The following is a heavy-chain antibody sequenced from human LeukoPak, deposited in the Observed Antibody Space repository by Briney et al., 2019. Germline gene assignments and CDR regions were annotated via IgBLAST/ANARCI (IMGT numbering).Heavy chain of an antibody. D-gene: IGHD6-13*01. CDR2: INPSRNT. Sequence: PSETLSLTCAVFGGSFSGYYWNWIRQPPGKGLEWIGQINPSRNTNYNPSLKSRVTISVDTSKNQFSLKLSSVTAADTAVYYCARAVSSRLRTSPLYNWFDPWGQGTLVTVSS. V-gene: IGHV4-34*01. CDR3: ARAVSSRLRTSPLYNWFDP. CDR1: GGSFSGYY. J-gene: IGHJ5*02.